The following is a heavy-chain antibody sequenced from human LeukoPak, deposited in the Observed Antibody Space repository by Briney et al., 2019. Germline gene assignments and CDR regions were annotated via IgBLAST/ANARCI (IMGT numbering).Heavy chain of an antibody. CDR2: IVVGSGNT. CDR3: AADRHSGSYFAFDI. CDR1: GFTFTSSA. J-gene: IGHJ3*02. Sequence: ASVKVSCKASGFTFTSSAMQWVRQARGQRLEWIGWIVVGSGNTNYAQKFQERVTITRDMSTSTAYMELGSLRSEDTAVYYCAADRHSGSYFAFDIWGQGTMVTVSS. D-gene: IGHD1-26*01. V-gene: IGHV1-58*02.